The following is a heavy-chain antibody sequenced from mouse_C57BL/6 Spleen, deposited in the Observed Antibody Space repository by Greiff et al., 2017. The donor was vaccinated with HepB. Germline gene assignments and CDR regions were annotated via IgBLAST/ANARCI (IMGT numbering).Heavy chain of an antibody. CDR3: ARLGGYYPYYAMDY. CDR2: ISSGSSTI. D-gene: IGHD2-3*01. Sequence: VQLKESGGSLVKPGGSLKLSCAASGFTFSDYGMHWVRQAPEKGLEWVAYISSGSSTIYYADTVKGRFTISRDNAKNTLFLQMTSLRSEDTAMYYCARLGGYYPYYAMDYWGQGTSVTVSS. CDR1: GFTFSDYG. J-gene: IGHJ4*01. V-gene: IGHV5-17*01.